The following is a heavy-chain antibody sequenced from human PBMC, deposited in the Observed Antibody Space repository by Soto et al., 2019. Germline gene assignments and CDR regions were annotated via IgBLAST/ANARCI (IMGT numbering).Heavy chain of an antibody. CDR3: ARPRSITGTLYYYYGMDV. CDR2: ISSSSSYT. CDR1: GFTFSDYY. J-gene: IGHJ6*02. Sequence: LRLSCAASGFTFSDYYMSWIRQAPGKGLEWVSYISSSSSYTNYADSVKGRFTISRDNAKNSLYLQMNSLRAEDTAVYYCARPRSITGTLYYYYGMDVWGQGTTVTVSS. D-gene: IGHD1-20*01. V-gene: IGHV3-11*06.